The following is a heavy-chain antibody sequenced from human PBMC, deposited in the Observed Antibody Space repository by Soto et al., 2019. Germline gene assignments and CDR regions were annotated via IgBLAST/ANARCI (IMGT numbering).Heavy chain of an antibody. CDR3: ARILGITILGYYYYGMDV. V-gene: IGHV2-26*01. CDR2: IFSNDEK. D-gene: IGHD3-3*01. CDR1: GFSLSNARMG. J-gene: IGHJ6*02. Sequence: ESGPTLVNPTETLTLTCTVSGFSLSNARMGVSWIRQPPGKALEWLAHIFSNDEKSYSTSLKSRLTISKDTSKSQVVLTMTNMDPVDTATYYCARILGITILGYYYYGMDVWGQGTTVTVSS.